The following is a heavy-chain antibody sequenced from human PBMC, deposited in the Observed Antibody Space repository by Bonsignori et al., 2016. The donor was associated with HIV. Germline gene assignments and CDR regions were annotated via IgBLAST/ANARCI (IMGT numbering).Heavy chain of an antibody. V-gene: IGHV3-23*01. J-gene: IGHJ3*02. Sequence: VRQAPGKGLEWVSGISGSAGSTYYGDSVRGRFTISRDNSMNTLYLQMNSLRAEDTALYYCVRGEPNWDPERAFDTWGQGTMVTVSS. CDR3: VRGEPNWDPERAFDT. CDR2: ISGSAGST. D-gene: IGHD7-27*01.